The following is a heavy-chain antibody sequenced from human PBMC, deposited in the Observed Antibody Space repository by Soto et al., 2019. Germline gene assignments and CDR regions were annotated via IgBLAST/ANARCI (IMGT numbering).Heavy chain of an antibody. Sequence: QVQLQESGPGLVKPSETLSLTCTVSGGSISSYYWSWIRQPPGKGLEWIGYIYYSGSTNYNPSLKSRVTISVDTSKNQFSLKLSSVTAADTAVYYCARVYYDILTGYSRYYFDYWGQGTLVTVSS. V-gene: IGHV4-59*01. CDR1: GGSISSYY. J-gene: IGHJ4*02. D-gene: IGHD3-9*01. CDR3: ARVYYDILTGYSRYYFDY. CDR2: IYYSGST.